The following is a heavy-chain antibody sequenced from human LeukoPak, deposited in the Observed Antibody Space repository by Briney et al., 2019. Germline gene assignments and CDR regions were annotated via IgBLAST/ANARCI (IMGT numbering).Heavy chain of an antibody. D-gene: IGHD2-15*01. Sequence: ASVKVSCKASGYTFTGYYMHWVRQAPGPGLEWMGWINPNSGGTNYAQKFQGRVTMTRDTSISTAYMELSRLRSDDTAVYYCARPSHDIVVVVAATRSFDYWGQGTLVTVSS. CDR3: ARPSHDIVVVVAATRSFDY. V-gene: IGHV1-2*02. CDR2: INPNSGGT. CDR1: GYTFTGYY. J-gene: IGHJ4*02.